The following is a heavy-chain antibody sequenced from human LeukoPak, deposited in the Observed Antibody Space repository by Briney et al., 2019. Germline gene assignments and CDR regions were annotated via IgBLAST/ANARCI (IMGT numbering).Heavy chain of an antibody. D-gene: IGHD6-13*01. V-gene: IGHV1-18*04. CDR2: VSAYNGNT. CDR1: GYTFTSYG. J-gene: IGHJ4*02. CDR3: ARDRYSSSWANFDY. Sequence: ASVKVSCKASGYTFTSYGISWVRQAPGQGLEWMGWVSAYNGNTNYAQKLQGRVTMTTDTSTSTAYMELRSLRSDDTAVYYCARDRYSSSWANFDYWGQGTLVTVSS.